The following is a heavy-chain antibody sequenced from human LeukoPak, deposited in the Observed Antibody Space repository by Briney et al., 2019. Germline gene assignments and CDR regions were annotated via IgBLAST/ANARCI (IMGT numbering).Heavy chain of an antibody. J-gene: IGHJ4*02. V-gene: IGHV4-31*03. CDR1: GGSISSGGYY. Sequence: PSQTLSLTCTVSGGSISSGGYYWSWIRQHPGKGLEWIGYIYYSGSTYYNPSLKSRVTISVDTSKNQFSLKLSSVTAADTAVYYCARSGRQLGSHLFDYWGQGTLVTVSS. CDR3: ARSGRQLGSHLFDY. CDR2: IYYSGST. D-gene: IGHD6-6*01.